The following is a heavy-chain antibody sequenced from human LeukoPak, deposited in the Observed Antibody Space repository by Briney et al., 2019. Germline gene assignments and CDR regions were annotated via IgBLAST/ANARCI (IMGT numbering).Heavy chain of an antibody. V-gene: IGHV3-74*01. Sequence: GGSLRLSCAASGFSFSSYWMHWVRQAPGKGLVWVSRLNTDGSSTNYADSVKGRFTISRDNAKNSLYLQMNSLRAEDTAVYYCARVIAVAGLYFDYWGQGTLVTVSS. D-gene: IGHD6-19*01. CDR2: LNTDGSST. J-gene: IGHJ4*02. CDR1: GFSFSSYW. CDR3: ARVIAVAGLYFDY.